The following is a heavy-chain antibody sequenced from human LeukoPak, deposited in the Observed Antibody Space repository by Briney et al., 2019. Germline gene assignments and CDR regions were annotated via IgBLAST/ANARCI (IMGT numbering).Heavy chain of an antibody. V-gene: IGHV1-2*02. Sequence: GASVKVSCKTSGYTFTGYYIHWVRQAPGQGFEWMGWINPNSGDTNYAQKFQGRVTMTRDTSISTAYMEVNRLTSDDTAVYYCAGLGGGAIVAANTAYWGQGTLVTVSS. CDR2: INPNSGDT. CDR1: GYTFTGYY. D-gene: IGHD6-25*01. CDR3: AGLGGGAIVAANTAY. J-gene: IGHJ4*02.